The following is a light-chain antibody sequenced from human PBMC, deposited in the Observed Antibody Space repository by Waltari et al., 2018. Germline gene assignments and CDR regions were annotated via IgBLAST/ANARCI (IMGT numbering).Light chain of an antibody. J-gene: IGLJ3*02. CDR2: VNSDGSH. CDR1: RGHSSNV. CDR3: QTGGHGTWV. Sequence: QLVLTQSPSASASLGAPVKLTCTLSRGHSSNVIAWLQQQPEKGPRFLMKVNSDGSHNKGDEIPDRISGSSSGAERYLTISSLQSEDEADYYCQTGGHGTWVFGGGTKLTVL. V-gene: IGLV4-69*01.